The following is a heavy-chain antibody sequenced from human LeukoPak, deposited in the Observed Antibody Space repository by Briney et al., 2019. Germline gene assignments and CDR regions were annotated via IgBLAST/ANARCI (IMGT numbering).Heavy chain of an antibody. J-gene: IGHJ4*02. CDR3: AKERDTAMVTIDY. CDR2: IRYDGSNK. D-gene: IGHD5-18*01. CDR1: GFTFISYG. Sequence: GGSLRLSCAASGFTFISYGMHWVRQAPGKGLEWVAFIRYDGSNKYYADSVKGRFTISRDNSKNTLYLQMNSLRGKDTGVYYCAKERDTAMVTIDYWGQGTLVTVSS. V-gene: IGHV3-30*02.